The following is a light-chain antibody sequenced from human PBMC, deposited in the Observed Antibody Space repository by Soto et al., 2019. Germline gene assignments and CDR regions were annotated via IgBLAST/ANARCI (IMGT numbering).Light chain of an antibody. Sequence: ALTQSASWXASPGQTSIISCTGTGSAIGHHDDVSWYQQHPGKVPKLMIYGATDRPSAISNRSSGSKSGNVASLTISGLKAEDAADYYCCSYISDSTPYVFATWTKVPVL. V-gene: IGLV2-14*03. CDR3: CSYISDSTPYV. J-gene: IGLJ1*01. CDR1: GSAIGHHDD. CDR2: GAT.